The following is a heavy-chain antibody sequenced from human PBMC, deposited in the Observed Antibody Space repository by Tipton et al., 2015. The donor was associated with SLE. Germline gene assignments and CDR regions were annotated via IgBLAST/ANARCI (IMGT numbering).Heavy chain of an antibody. D-gene: IGHD1/OR15-1a*01. CDR3: ARDNNDFALGLYFDC. CDR1: GGSISPYY. V-gene: IGHV4-4*07. CDR2: VYASGTT. Sequence: TLSLTCTVSGGSISPYYWSWIRQPAGKGLEWIGRVYASGTTEYNPSLKSRISMSVDSSKNQFSLSLTSLTAADTAVYYCARDNNDFALGLYFDCWGQGTVVTVSS. J-gene: IGHJ4*02.